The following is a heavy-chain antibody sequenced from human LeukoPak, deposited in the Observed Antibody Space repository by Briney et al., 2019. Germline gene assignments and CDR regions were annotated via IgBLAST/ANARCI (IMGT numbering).Heavy chain of an antibody. CDR2: INSDGSST. Sequence: GGSLRLSCAASGFTFSSYEMNWVRQAPGEGLVWVSRINSDGSSTNYADSVKGRFTISRDNAKNTLYLQMNSLRVEDTALYYCATLEGSGWPDYWGQGTLVTVSS. D-gene: IGHD6-19*01. J-gene: IGHJ4*02. CDR3: ATLEGSGWPDY. V-gene: IGHV3-74*01. CDR1: GFTFSSYE.